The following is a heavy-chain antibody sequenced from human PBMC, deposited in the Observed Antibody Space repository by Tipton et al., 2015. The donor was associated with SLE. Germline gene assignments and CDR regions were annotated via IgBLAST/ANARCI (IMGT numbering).Heavy chain of an antibody. CDR3: ARDGAPEDPVDY. CDR2: INHSRST. J-gene: IGHJ4*02. D-gene: IGHD1-14*01. Sequence: TLSLTCAVYGGSFSDYYWSWIRQPPGRGLEWIGEINHSRSTNYNPSLKSRVTISVDTSKNQFSLKVSSVTAADTAVYYCARDGAPEDPVDYWGQGTLVTVSS. CDR1: GGSFSDYY. V-gene: IGHV4-34*01.